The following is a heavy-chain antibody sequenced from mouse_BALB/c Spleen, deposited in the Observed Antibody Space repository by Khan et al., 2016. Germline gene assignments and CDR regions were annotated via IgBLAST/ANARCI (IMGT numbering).Heavy chain of an antibody. V-gene: IGHV2-9*02. Sequence: QVQLKESGPGLVAPSQSLSITCTVSGFSLTNSGVHWIRQPPGKGLEWLGVIWPGGSKDYNSALMYRLSITKDNSQNQVFLKMISLQTYDTAMYYCARDDQDYDAWFAAWGQGTLVIVSA. CDR1: GFSLTNSG. J-gene: IGHJ3*01. CDR2: IWPGGSK. CDR3: ARDDQDYDAWFAA. D-gene: IGHD2-4*01.